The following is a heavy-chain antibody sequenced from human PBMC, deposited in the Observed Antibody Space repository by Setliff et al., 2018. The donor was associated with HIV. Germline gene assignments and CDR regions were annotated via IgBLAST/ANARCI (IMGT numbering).Heavy chain of an antibody. Sequence: PSETLSLTCTVSGGSISSGSYYWSWIRQTPGKGLEWIGEINHSGSTNYNPSLKSRVTISVDTSKNQFSLKLSSVTASDTAVYYCASLITYYDFWSGYYSPIGFDYWGQGTLVTVSS. CDR3: ASLITYYDFWSGYYSPIGFDY. V-gene: IGHV4-39*07. CDR1: GGSISSGSYY. CDR2: INHSGST. J-gene: IGHJ4*02. D-gene: IGHD3-3*01.